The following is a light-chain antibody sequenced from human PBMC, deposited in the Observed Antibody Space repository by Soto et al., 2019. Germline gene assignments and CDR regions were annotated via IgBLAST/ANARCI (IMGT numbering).Light chain of an antibody. J-gene: IGLJ2*01. CDR1: SSDVGGYDY. V-gene: IGLV2-11*01. CDR2: DVA. Sequence: QSALTEPRSVSGSPGQSGTISCTGTSSDVGGYDYVSWHQQHPGKAPQLMIYDVAKRPSGVPDRFSGSKSGNTASLTISGLQAEDEADYYCCSYAGSYSLVFGGGTKLTVL. CDR3: CSYAGSYSLV.